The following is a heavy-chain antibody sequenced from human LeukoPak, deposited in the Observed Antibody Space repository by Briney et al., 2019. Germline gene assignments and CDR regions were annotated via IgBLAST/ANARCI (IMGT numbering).Heavy chain of an antibody. CDR2: ISTSSIYI. CDR1: GFAFSNYN. CDR3: ARDGGCYNFDF. Sequence: GDLLLSSAASGFAFSNYNMNWVRRAPGKGVEWVSSISTSSIYIYYSDSVKGRFTISRDNARNSLYLQMNSLRAEDTAVYYCARDGGCYNFDFWGQGTLVTVSS. J-gene: IGHJ4*02. D-gene: IGHD2-21*01. V-gene: IGHV3-21*01.